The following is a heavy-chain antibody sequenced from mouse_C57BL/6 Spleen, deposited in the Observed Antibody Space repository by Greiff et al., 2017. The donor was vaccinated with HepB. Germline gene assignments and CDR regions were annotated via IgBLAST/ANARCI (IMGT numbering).Heavy chain of an antibody. CDR3: ARHYSPYYFDY. Sequence: EVKLQQSGPELVKPGASVKISCKASGYTFTDYYMNWVKQSHGKSLEWIGDINPNNGGTSYNQKFKGKATLTVDKSSSTAYMELRSLTSEDSAVYYCARHYSPYYFDYWGHGTTLTVSS. CDR2: INPNNGGT. D-gene: IGHD2-12*01. V-gene: IGHV1-26*01. CDR1: GYTFTDYY. J-gene: IGHJ2*01.